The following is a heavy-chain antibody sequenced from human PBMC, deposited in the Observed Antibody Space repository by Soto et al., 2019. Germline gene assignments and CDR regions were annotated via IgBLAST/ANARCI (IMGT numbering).Heavy chain of an antibody. CDR2: IRDSGDYT. J-gene: IGHJ4*02. V-gene: IGHV3-23*01. D-gene: IGHD3-9*01. Sequence: EVQLLESGGGLVQPGGSLRLSCVASGFTFSAYAISLVRQAPGKGLQWVSAIRDSGDYTYYADSVKGRFTILRDNSKSTLFLQMDSLNADDTAIYYCVKPSHEMLTGYSPFDHWGQGTLVTVSS. CDR1: GFTFSAYA. CDR3: VKPSHEMLTGYSPFDH.